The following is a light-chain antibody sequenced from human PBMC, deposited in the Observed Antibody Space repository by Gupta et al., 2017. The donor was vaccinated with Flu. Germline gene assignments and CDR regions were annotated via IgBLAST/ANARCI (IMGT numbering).Light chain of an antibody. CDR3: QQGDITPRT. J-gene: IGKJ1*01. Sequence: ATSVSASVGDRVTITCLASHSSGNYLNWYQQKGGTSPKLLVYAASSLQSGVPSRFSGSRSGTDFTLTIRSLQAEDFAAYYCQQGDITPRTFGLGTKVEIK. CDR1: HSSGNY. CDR2: AAS. V-gene: IGKV1-39*01.